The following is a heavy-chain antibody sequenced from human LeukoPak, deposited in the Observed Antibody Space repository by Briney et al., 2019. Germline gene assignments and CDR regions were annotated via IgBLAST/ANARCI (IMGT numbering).Heavy chain of an antibody. J-gene: IGHJ6*02. CDR3: ARDPYSSSWSYGMDV. CDR1: GFTFSSYW. Sequence: PGGSLRLSCTASGFTFSSYWMSWVRQTTEKGLEWVANIKQGGIEKVYVDSVKGRFTISRDNAKISLYLQMSGLGSEDTTGYYSARDPYSSSWSYGMDVWGQGTTVTVSS. V-gene: IGHV3-7*05. CDR2: IKQGGIEK. D-gene: IGHD6-13*01.